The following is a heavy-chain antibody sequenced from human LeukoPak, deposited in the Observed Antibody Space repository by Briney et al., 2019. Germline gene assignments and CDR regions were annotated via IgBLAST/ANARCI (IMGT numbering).Heavy chain of an antibody. V-gene: IGHV3-7*01. CDR1: GFTFSAFW. Sequence: PGGSLRLSCAASGFTFSAFWMSWVRQAPGKGLEWVANIKQEGSEEYYVDSVKGRFTISRDDAKNSLFLQMNSLRVEDTAVYYCARDAGGSMDVWGKGTTVTVSS. CDR3: ARDAGGSMDV. D-gene: IGHD3-10*01. J-gene: IGHJ6*04. CDR2: IKQEGSEE.